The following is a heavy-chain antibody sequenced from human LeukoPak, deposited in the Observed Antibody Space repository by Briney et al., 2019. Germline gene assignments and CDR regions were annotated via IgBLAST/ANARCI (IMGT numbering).Heavy chain of an antibody. CDR1: GFTFSSYG. CDR2: ISYDGSNK. V-gene: IGHV3-30*03. CDR3: AFADGPGYSGYDWGYFDY. Sequence: PGTSLRLSCAASGFTFSSYGMHWVRQAPGKGLEWVAVISYDGSNKYYADSVKGRFTISRDNSKNTLYLQMNSLRAEDTAVYYCAFADGPGYSGYDWGYFDYWGQGTLVTVSS. J-gene: IGHJ4*02. D-gene: IGHD5-12*01.